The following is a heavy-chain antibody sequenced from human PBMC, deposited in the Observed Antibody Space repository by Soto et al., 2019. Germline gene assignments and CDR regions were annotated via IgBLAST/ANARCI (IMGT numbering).Heavy chain of an antibody. D-gene: IGHD1-1*01. CDR2: IYYSGST. J-gene: IGHJ6*03. Sequence: SETLSLTCTVSGGSISSYYWSWIRQPPGKGLEWIGYIYYSGSTNYNPSLKSRVTISVDTSKNQFSLKLSSVTAADTAVYYCARAYWNPRGIRPYYYYMDVWGKGTTVTVSS. CDR3: ARAYWNPRGIRPYYYYMDV. CDR1: GGSISSYY. V-gene: IGHV4-59*08.